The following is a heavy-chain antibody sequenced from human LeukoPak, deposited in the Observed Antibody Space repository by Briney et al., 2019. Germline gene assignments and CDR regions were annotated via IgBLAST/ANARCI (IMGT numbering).Heavy chain of an antibody. V-gene: IGHV3-23*01. CDR3: AAGLRHWAFDL. CDR2: IGGSGDST. J-gene: IGHJ4*02. D-gene: IGHD2-15*01. CDR1: GLIFSNYG. Sequence: GGSLRLSCAASGLIFSNYGMIWVRRAPGKGPEWVSGIGGSGDSTYYADSVKGRFTISRDNSKNTLYLQMNSLGVEDTAMYSCAAGLRHWAFDLWGQGTLVTVSS.